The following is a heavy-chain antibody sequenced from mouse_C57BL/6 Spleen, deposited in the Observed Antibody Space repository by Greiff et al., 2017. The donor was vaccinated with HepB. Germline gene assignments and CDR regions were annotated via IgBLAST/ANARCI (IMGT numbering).Heavy chain of an antibody. CDR2: ISYDGSN. CDR3: ARDDYDESGYFDV. V-gene: IGHV3-6*01. D-gene: IGHD2-4*01. Sequence: VQLKESGPGLVKPSQSLSLTCSVPGYSITSGYYWNWIRQFPGNKLEWMGYISYDGSNNYNPSLKNRISITRDTTKNQFFLKLNSVTTENTATYYCARDDYDESGYFDVWGTGTTVTVSS. CDR1: GYSITSGYY. J-gene: IGHJ1*03.